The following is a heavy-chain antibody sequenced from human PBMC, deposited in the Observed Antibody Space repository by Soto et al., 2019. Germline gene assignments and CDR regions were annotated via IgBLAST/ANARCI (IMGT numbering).Heavy chain of an antibody. Sequence: EVQLVESGGGLVQPGGSLRLSCAASGFTFSSYWMSWVRQAPGKGLEWAANIKQDGSEKYNVDSVKGRFTISRDNAKNSLYLQMNSLRAEDTAVYYCARDGVDTAIVHFDYWGQGALVTVTS. CDR3: ARDGVDTAIVHFDY. J-gene: IGHJ4*02. V-gene: IGHV3-7*01. CDR2: IKQDGSEK. CDR1: GFTFSSYW. D-gene: IGHD5-18*01.